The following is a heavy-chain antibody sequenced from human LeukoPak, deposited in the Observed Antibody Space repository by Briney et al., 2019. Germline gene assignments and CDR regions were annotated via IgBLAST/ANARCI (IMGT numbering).Heavy chain of an antibody. CDR3: ARGRYCSSTSCYGSYYYYYGMDV. CDR2: INHSGST. CDR1: GGSFSGYY. V-gene: IGHV4-34*01. J-gene: IGHJ6*04. D-gene: IGHD2-2*01. Sequence: SETLSLTCAVYGGSFSGYYWSWIRQPPGKGLEWIGEINHSGSTNYNPSLKSRVTISVDTSKNQFSLKLSSVTAADTAVYYCARGRYCSSTSCYGSYYYYYGMDVWGKGTTVTASS.